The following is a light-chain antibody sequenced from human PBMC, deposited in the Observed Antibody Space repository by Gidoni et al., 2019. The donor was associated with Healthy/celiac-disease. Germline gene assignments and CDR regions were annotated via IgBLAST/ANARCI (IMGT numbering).Light chain of an antibody. CDR3: QQDGSSLT. J-gene: IGKJ4*01. V-gene: IGKV3-20*01. CDR1: QSVSSSY. CDR2: GAS. Sequence: IVLTQSPVTLSLSPGDRATLSCRASQSVSSSYLAWYQQKPGQAPRLLIYGASSRATGIPDRFSGSGSGTDFTLTISRLEPEDFAVYYCQQDGSSLTFXGXTKVEIK.